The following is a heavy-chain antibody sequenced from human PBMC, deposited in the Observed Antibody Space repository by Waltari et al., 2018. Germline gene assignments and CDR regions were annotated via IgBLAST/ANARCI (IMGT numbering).Heavy chain of an antibody. Sequence: QVQLVQSGAEVKKPGASVKVSCKASGYTFTSYDINWVRQATGQGLEWMGWMNPNSGNTGYAQKFQGRVTITRNTSISTAYMELSRLRSEDTAVYYCARYSGSGSYSNYGMDVWGQGTTVTVSS. V-gene: IGHV1-8*03. CDR2: MNPNSGNT. CDR3: ARYSGSGSYSNYGMDV. J-gene: IGHJ6*02. D-gene: IGHD3-10*01. CDR1: GYTFTSYD.